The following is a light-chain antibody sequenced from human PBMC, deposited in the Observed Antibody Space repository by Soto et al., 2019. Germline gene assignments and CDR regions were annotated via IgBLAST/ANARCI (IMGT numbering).Light chain of an antibody. V-gene: IGKV1-39*01. CDR3: QQSYTAPLT. J-gene: IGKJ4*01. CDR1: QSISTY. CDR2: AAS. Sequence: DIQMTQSPSSLSASVGDRVTITCRASQSISTYLNWYQQKPGKAPNLLIFAASTLQSGVPSRFSGSGSGTAFTLTIRSLQPEDFATYYCQQSYTAPLTFGGATKVDIK.